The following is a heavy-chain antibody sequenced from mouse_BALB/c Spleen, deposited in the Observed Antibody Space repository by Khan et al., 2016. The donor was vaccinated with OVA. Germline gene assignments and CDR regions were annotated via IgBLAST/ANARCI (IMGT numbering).Heavy chain of an antibody. V-gene: IGHV5-6*01. Sequence: EVQLQESGGDLVKPGGSLKLSCAASGFTFSTYGMSWVRQTPEKRLEWVATISTGGTYTYYPDSVKGRFTISRDNAKNTLYLQLSSLKSEDTAIYSCSRLAYYYNSEGFAYWGQGTLVTVSA. J-gene: IGHJ3*01. CDR3: SRLAYYYNSEGFAY. CDR2: ISTGGTYT. CDR1: GFTFSTYG. D-gene: IGHD1-1*01.